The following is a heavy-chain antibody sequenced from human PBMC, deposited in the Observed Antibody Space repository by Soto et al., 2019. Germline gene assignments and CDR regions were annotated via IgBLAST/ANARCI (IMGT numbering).Heavy chain of an antibody. CDR2: ISYIGNDK. CDR3: AKDGAVAAAGYYFDY. J-gene: IGHJ4*02. D-gene: IGHD6-13*01. Sequence: QVQLVESGGGVVQPGRSLRLSCAASGFTFSSYGMHWVRQAPGKGLEWVAVISYIGNDKYHADSVKGRFTISRDNSKNTVYLQMNSLRAEDTAVYYCAKDGAVAAAGYYFDYWGQGTLVTVSS. CDR1: GFTFSSYG. V-gene: IGHV3-30*18.